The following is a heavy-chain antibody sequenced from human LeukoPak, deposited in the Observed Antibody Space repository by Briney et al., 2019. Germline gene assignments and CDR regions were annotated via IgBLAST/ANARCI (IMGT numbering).Heavy chain of an antibody. D-gene: IGHD3-22*01. CDR2: ISSSGSTI. J-gene: IGHJ4*02. V-gene: IGHV3-48*03. CDR1: GFTFSSCE. Sequence: PGGSLRLSCAASGFTFSSCEMNWVRQAPGKGLEWVSYISSSGSTIYYADSVKGRFTISRDNAKNSLYLQMNSLRAEDTAFYYCARDAVWYYYDSSGYDHLDYWGQGTLVTVSS. CDR3: ARDAVWYYYDSSGYDHLDY.